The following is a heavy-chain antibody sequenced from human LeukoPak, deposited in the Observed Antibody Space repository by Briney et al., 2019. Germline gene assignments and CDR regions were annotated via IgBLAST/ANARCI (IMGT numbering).Heavy chain of an antibody. CDR3: AKRPSDYGDYVSYFDY. V-gene: IGHV3-30*18. D-gene: IGHD4-17*01. J-gene: IGHJ4*02. CDR2: ISDDGRSK. CDR1: GFTFISYG. Sequence: GGSLRLSCAASGFTFISYGMHWVRQAPGKGLEWVGVISDDGRSKDYADSVKGRFTISRDNSKDTLYLQMNSLRDEDTAVYYCAKRPSDYGDYVSYFDYWGQGTLVTVSS.